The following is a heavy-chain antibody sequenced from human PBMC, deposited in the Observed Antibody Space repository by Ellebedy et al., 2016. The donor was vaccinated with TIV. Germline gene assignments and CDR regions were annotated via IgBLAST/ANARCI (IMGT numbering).Heavy chain of an antibody. D-gene: IGHD2-2*01. V-gene: IGHV1-24*01. CDR1: GHTLTELS. J-gene: IGHJ5*01. CDR3: VRGVEGVPPVEWHFDS. CDR2: FDPEDGET. Sequence: ASVKVSCXVSGHTLTELSIHWVRQAPGKGLEWMGSFDPEDGETTYAQKFQGRLTMTADTSTSTAYMEVRSLRSDDTAVYYCVRGVEGVPPVEWHFDSWGQGTLVTVSS.